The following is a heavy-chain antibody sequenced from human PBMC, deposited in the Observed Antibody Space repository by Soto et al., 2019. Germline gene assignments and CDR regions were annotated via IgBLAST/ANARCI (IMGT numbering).Heavy chain of an antibody. CDR1: GGSISNYY. Sequence: SETLSLTCTVSGGSISNYYWTWIRQPAGKGLEWIGRIYTSGSTNYNPSLKSRVTMSVDTSKNQFSLKLSSVTAADTALYYCARQTTYSSSWYDYWGHGTLVTVSS. D-gene: IGHD6-13*01. CDR2: IYTSGST. CDR3: ARQTTYSSSWYDY. J-gene: IGHJ5*01. V-gene: IGHV4-4*07.